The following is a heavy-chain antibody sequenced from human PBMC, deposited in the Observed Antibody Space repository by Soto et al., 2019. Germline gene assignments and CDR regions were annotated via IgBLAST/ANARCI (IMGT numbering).Heavy chain of an antibody. Sequence: QVQLVESGGGLVKPGGSLRLSCAASGFTFSDYYMSWIRQAPGKGLEWVSYISSSGSTIYYADSVKGRFTISRDNAKNSLYLQMNSLRAEDTAVYYCARELVSRYCSSTSCYVLRFDPWGQGTLVTVSS. J-gene: IGHJ5*02. CDR2: ISSSGSTI. V-gene: IGHV3-11*01. CDR1: GFTFSDYY. D-gene: IGHD2-2*01. CDR3: ARELVSRYCSSTSCYVLRFDP.